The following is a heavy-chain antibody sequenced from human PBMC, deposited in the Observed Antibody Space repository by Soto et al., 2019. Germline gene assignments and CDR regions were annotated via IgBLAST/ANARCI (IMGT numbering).Heavy chain of an antibody. CDR1: GFTFSSYW. CDR2: INSDGSST. CDR3: ARDRYSSSLGTYYYYGMDV. D-gene: IGHD6-6*01. V-gene: IGHV3-74*01. Sequence: GGSLRLSCAASGFTFSSYWMHWVRQAPGKGLVWVSRINSDGSSTSYADSVKGRFTISRDNAKNTLYLQMNSLRAEDTAVYYCARDRYSSSLGTYYYYGMDVWGQGTTVTVAS. J-gene: IGHJ6*02.